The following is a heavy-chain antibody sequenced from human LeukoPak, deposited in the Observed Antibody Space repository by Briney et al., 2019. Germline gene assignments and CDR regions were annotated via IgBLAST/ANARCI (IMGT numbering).Heavy chain of an antibody. V-gene: IGHV4-34*01. D-gene: IGHD3-9*01. CDR3: ARAGPNYDILTGTFDY. CDR2: INHSGST. CDR1: GGSFSGYY. Sequence: SETLSLTCAVYGGSFSGYYWSWIRQPPGKGLEWIGEINHSGSTNYNPSLKSRVTISVDTSKNQFSLKLSSVTAAHTAVYYCARAGPNYDILTGTFDYWGQGTLVTVSS. J-gene: IGHJ4*02.